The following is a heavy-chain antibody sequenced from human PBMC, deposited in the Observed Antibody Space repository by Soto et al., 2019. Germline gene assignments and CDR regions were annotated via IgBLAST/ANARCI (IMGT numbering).Heavy chain of an antibody. V-gene: IGHV3-66*01. J-gene: IGHJ4*02. Sequence: GGSLRLSCAASGFTVSSNYMSWVRQAPGKGLEWVSVIYSGGSTYYADSVKGRFTISRDNSKNTLYLQMNSLRAEDTAVYYCARDKGDYYDSSGYRGYFDYWGQGTLVTVSS. CDR1: GFTVSSNY. D-gene: IGHD3-22*01. CDR3: ARDKGDYYDSSGYRGYFDY. CDR2: IYSGGST.